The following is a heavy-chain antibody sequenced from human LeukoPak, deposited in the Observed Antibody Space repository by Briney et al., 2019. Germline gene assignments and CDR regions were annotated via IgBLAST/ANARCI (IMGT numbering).Heavy chain of an antibody. CDR2: IYTSGST. CDR1: GGSISSYY. D-gene: IGHD6-13*01. Sequence: PSETLSLTCTVSGGSISSYYWSWIRQPAGKGLEWIGRIYTSGSTNYNPSLKSRVTMSVDTSKNQFSLKLSSVTAADTAAYYCARDRQQLVPWYYYYMDVWGKGTTVTVSS. J-gene: IGHJ6*03. V-gene: IGHV4-4*07. CDR3: ARDRQQLVPWYYYYMDV.